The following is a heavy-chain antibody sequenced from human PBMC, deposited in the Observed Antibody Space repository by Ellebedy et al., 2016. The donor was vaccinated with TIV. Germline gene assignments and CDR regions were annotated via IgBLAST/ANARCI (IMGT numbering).Heavy chain of an antibody. J-gene: IGHJ3*02. CDR3: ARDRTGVLDI. CDR2: ISSGGCTM. V-gene: IGHV3-11*04. Sequence: GESLKISCAASGFTFSDYYMSWIRQAPGKGLEWVSYISSGGCTMKYADSAKGRFTLSRDNADNSLYLQMNSLRADDTAVYYCARDRTGVLDIWGQGTMVPVSS. D-gene: IGHD3-10*01. CDR1: GFTFSDYY.